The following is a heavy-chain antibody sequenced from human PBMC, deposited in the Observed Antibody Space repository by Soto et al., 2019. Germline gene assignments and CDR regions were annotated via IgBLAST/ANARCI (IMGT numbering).Heavy chain of an antibody. Sequence: QVQLQESGPGLVKPSGTLALTCDVSGNCLSTSHWWSWIRQPPGKGLGWIGEIHHRGSTKYNPSPNSRIFKSLDKSQTHFSLRRRSVPAADTAVYFSVRDVGIFSDESPTGPFDFWGRGTLVTVSS. V-gene: IGHV4-4*02. CDR1: GNCLSTSHW. CDR2: IHHRGST. J-gene: IGHJ4*02. CDR3: VRDVGIFSDESPTGPFDF. D-gene: IGHD3-3*01.